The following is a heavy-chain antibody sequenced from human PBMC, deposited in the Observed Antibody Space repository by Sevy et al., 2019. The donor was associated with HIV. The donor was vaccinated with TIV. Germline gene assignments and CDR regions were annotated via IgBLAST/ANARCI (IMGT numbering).Heavy chain of an antibody. D-gene: IGHD4-17*01. CDR3: ARDGGTMTTPGSFDI. CDR2: IYHTGNT. CDR1: GVSISSGAYS. V-gene: IGHV4-30-2*01. J-gene: IGHJ3*02. Sequence: SETLSLTCAVSGVSISSGAYSWNWIRQPPGKGLEWIGYIYHTGNTYYNPSLESRITISLDRSKNQFSLRLSSVTAAETAVYFCARDGGTMTTPGSFDIWGQGTMVTVSS.